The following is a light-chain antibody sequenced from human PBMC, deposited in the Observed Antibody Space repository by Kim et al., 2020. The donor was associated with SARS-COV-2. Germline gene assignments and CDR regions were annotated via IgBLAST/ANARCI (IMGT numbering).Light chain of an antibody. CDR1: SSDVGGYKY. J-gene: IGLJ2*01. Sequence: QSITISSTGTSSDVGGYKYVSWYQQHPGKAPKLMIYDVSNRPSGVSNRFSGSKSGNTASLTISGLQAEDEADYYCSSYTSSSTLVFGGGTQLTVL. CDR3: SSYTSSSTLV. V-gene: IGLV2-14*03. CDR2: DVS.